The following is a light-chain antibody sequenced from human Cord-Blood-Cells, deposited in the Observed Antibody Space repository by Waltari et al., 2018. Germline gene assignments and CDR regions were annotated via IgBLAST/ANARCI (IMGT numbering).Light chain of an antibody. V-gene: IGLV2-11*01. CDR3: CSYAGSYTFV. J-gene: IGLJ1*01. CDR1: SSDVGGYNY. CDR2: DVS. Sequence: QSALTPPRSVSGSPGQSVTIPCTGTSSDVGGYNYVSWYQQHPGKAPQLMIYDVSKRPSGVPDRFSGSKSGNTASLTISGLQAEDEADYYCCSYAGSYTFVFGTGTKVTVL.